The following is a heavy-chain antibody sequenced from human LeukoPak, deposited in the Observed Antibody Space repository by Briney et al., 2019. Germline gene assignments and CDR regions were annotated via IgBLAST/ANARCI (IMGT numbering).Heavy chain of an antibody. D-gene: IGHD3-22*01. CDR3: ARDQGFYDTSGYQYYFDS. V-gene: IGHV3-30*02. CDR2: IRYDASYD. CDR1: GFTFSSSG. J-gene: IGHJ4*02. Sequence: GGSLRLSCAASGFTFSSSGMHWVRQAPGKGLEWVAFIRYDASYDYYAGSVKGRFTISRDTSKSTLYLQMNSLRAEDTAVYYCARDQGFYDTSGYQYYFDSWGQGTLVTVSS.